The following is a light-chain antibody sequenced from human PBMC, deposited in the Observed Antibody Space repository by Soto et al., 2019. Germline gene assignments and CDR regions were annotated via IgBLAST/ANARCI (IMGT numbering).Light chain of an antibody. J-gene: IGKJ2*01. CDR1: QNISTS. V-gene: IGKV1-5*01. CDR2: DVS. CDR3: QQYNSS. Sequence: DIQLTQSPSTLSASVGDGVTITCRASQNISTSLAWYQHRPGKAPKLLIFDVSNVESGVPSRFSGSGSGTEFTLTISSLQPDDFATYYCQQYNSSFGQGTKVDIK.